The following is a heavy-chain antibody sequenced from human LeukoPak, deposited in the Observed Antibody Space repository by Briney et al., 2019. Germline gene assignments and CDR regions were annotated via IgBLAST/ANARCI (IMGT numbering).Heavy chain of an antibody. CDR3: ARDPDYGGNPGYFQH. D-gene: IGHD4-23*01. Sequence: GRSLRLSCAASGFTFSSYAMNWVRQAPGKGLEWVSSISSSSSYIYYADSVKGRFTISRDNAKNSLYLQMNSLRAEDTAVYYCARDPDYGGNPGYFQHWGQGTLVTVSS. V-gene: IGHV3-21*01. CDR2: ISSSSSYI. J-gene: IGHJ1*01. CDR1: GFTFSSYA.